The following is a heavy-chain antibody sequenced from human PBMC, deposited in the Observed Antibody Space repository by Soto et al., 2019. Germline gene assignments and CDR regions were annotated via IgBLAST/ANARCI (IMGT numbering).Heavy chain of an antibody. J-gene: IGHJ4*02. Sequence: QVQLVESGGGVVQPGRSLRLSCAASGFTFSSYGMHWVRQAPGEGLEWVAVIWYDGSNKYYADSVKGRFTISRDNSKNTLYLQMNSLRAEDTAVYYCARASLRFVATTYFDYWGQGTLVTVSS. CDR3: ARASLRFVATTYFDY. D-gene: IGHD5-12*01. V-gene: IGHV3-33*01. CDR2: IWYDGSNK. CDR1: GFTFSSYG.